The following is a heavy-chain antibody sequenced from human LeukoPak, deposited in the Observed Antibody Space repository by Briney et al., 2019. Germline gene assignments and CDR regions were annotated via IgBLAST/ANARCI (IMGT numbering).Heavy chain of an antibody. Sequence: GGSLRLSCAASGFTFSSYWMSWVRQAPGKGLVWVSRVNSDGSSTTYADSVKGRFTISRDNAKNTLYLQMNSLRAEDTAVYYCAREGHSSSWYTDNWGQGTQVTVSS. V-gene: IGHV3-74*01. CDR2: VNSDGSST. D-gene: IGHD6-13*01. CDR3: AREGHSSSWYTDN. CDR1: GFTFSSYW. J-gene: IGHJ4*02.